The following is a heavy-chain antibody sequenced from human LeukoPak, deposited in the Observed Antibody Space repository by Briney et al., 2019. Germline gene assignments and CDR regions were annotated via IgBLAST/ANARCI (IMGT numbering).Heavy chain of an antibody. CDR2: ISWNSGSI. CDR1: GFTFDDYA. V-gene: IGHV3-9*01. Sequence: GGSLRLSCAASGFTFDDYAMHWVRQAPGKGLEWVSGISWNSGSIGYADSVKGRFTISRDNAKNSLYLQMNSLRAEDTAVYYCARLLGSSGSFDYWGQGTLVTVSS. CDR3: ARLLGSSGSFDY. J-gene: IGHJ4*02. D-gene: IGHD6-19*01.